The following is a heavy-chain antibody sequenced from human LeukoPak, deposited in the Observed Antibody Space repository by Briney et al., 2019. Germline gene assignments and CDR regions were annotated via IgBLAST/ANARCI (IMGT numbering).Heavy chain of an antibody. Sequence: RASVKVSCKTSGYSFTDYYMHWVRQAPGQGLEWMGWINPNSGGTSSAQKFQGRVTMTRDTSITTVYMEVSWLTSGDTAIYYCARADRLDGGPYLIGPWGQGTLVTVSS. V-gene: IGHV1-2*02. J-gene: IGHJ5*02. D-gene: IGHD2-21*01. CDR2: INPNSGGT. CDR1: GYSFTDYY. CDR3: ARADRLDGGPYLIGP.